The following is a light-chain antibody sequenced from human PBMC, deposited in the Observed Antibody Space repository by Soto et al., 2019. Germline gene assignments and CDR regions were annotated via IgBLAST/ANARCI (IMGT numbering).Light chain of an antibody. Sequence: DIQMTQSPSTLSASIGDRVTITCRASQGITTFLAWYQQKPGKAPQILIYDASKLEPGVPSRLSGGGSGTEFTLTISSLQPNDFATYEGQQYSTYPLTFSGGTRVEIK. J-gene: IGKJ4*01. V-gene: IGKV1-5*01. CDR3: QQYSTYPLT. CDR1: QGITTF. CDR2: DAS.